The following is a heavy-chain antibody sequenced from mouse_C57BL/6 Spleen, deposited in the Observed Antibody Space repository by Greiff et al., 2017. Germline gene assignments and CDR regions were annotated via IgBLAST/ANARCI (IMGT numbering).Heavy chain of an antibody. J-gene: IGHJ1*03. D-gene: IGHD1-1*01. CDR1: GFTFSDYG. Sequence: VQLKESGGGLVKPGGSLKLSCAASGFTFSDYGMHWVRPAPEKGLEWVAYISSGSSTIYYAATVKGRYTISRYTAKHTLFLQMTRLRTEDTAMYYGAVTAGTTVVANWYFDVWGTGTTVTVSS. CDR3: AVTAGTTVVANWYFDV. V-gene: IGHV5-17*01. CDR2: ISSGSSTI.